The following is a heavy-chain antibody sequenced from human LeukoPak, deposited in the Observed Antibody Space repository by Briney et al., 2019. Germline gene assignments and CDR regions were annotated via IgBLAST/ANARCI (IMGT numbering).Heavy chain of an antibody. J-gene: IGHJ6*03. Sequence: GGSLRLSCAASGFTFSDYAMIWVRQAPGKGLKWVSAMSAIGGSTHYTDSLKGRFTISRDNSKNTLYLQMNSLRAEDTAVYYCAKDRSSSWYPSYMDVWGKGTTVTVSS. CDR1: GFTFSDYA. V-gene: IGHV3-23*01. D-gene: IGHD6-13*01. CDR2: MSAIGGST. CDR3: AKDRSSSWYPSYMDV.